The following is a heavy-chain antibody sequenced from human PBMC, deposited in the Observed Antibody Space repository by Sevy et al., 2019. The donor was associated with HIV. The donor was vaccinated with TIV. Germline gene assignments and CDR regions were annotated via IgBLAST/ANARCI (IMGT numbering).Heavy chain of an antibody. J-gene: IGHJ3*02. CDR1: GYTFTSYG. D-gene: IGHD6-19*01. V-gene: IGHV1-18*01. CDR3: ARDVGPRWIAVAGRGDAFDI. Sequence: ASVKVSCKASGYTFTSYGISWVRQAPGQGLEWMGWISAYNGNTNYAQKLQGRVTMTTDTSTGTAYMELRSLGSDDTAVYYCARDVGPRWIAVAGRGDAFDIWGQGTMVTVSS. CDR2: ISAYNGNT.